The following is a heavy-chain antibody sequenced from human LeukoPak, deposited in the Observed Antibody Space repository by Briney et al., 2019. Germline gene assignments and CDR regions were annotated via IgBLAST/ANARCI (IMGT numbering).Heavy chain of an antibody. CDR2: ISYDGSNK. CDR1: GFTFSSYA. CDR3: ARDDPMVRGVTTNRLDY. D-gene: IGHD3-10*01. Sequence: PGGSLRPSCAASGFTFSSYAMHWVRQAPGKGLEWVAVISYDGSNKYYADSVKGRFTICRDNSKNTLYLQMNSLRAEDTAVYYCARDDPMVRGVTTNRLDYWGQGTLVTVSS. V-gene: IGHV3-30*04. J-gene: IGHJ4*02.